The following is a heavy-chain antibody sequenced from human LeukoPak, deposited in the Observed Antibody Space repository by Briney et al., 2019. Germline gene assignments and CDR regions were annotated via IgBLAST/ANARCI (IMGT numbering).Heavy chain of an antibody. J-gene: IGHJ3*02. CDR3: ARGRNVKYYDYVWGSYRLDAFDI. D-gene: IGHD3-16*02. CDR1: GYTFISYD. V-gene: IGHV1-8*01. Sequence: ASVKVSCKASGYTFISYDINWVRQATGQGLEWMGWMNPNSGNTGYAQKFQGRVTMTRNTSISTAYMELSSLRSEDTAVYYCARGRNVKYYDYVWGSYRLDAFDIWGQGTMVTVSS. CDR2: MNPNSGNT.